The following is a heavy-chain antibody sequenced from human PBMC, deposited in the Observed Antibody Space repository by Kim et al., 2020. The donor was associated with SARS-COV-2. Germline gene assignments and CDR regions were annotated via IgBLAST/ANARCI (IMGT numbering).Heavy chain of an antibody. Sequence: GGSLRLSCAASGFTFSSYGMHWVRQAPGKGLEWVAVISYDGSNKYYADSVKGRFTISRDNSKNTLYLQMNSLRAEDTAVYYCAKGGTMIQQWGYWGQGTLVTVSS. CDR1: GFTFSSYG. CDR2: ISYDGSNK. J-gene: IGHJ4*02. V-gene: IGHV3-30*18. D-gene: IGHD3-22*01. CDR3: AKGGTMIQQWGY.